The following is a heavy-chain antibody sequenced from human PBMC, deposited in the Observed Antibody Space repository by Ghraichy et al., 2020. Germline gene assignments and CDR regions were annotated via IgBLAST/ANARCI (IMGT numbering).Heavy chain of an antibody. CDR1: GGSISNFY. V-gene: IGHV4-59*08. Sequence: SQTLSLTCNVAGGSISNFYWSWIRQPPGKGLEWIGYVHSSGSTNYNPSLKSQVTFSLDTARNQLSLNLTSLTAADTAVYYCARRMTVVRDTDYFDSWGQGTLVTVS. J-gene: IGHJ4*01. D-gene: IGHD3-10*02. CDR3: ARRMTVVRDTDYFDS. CDR2: VHSSGST.